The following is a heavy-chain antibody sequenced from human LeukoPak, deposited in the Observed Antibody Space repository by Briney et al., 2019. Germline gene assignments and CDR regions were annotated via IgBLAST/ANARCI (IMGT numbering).Heavy chain of an antibody. CDR3: ARHVHYGNTFDI. CDR2: IYLGDSGV. V-gene: IGHV5-51*01. D-gene: IGHD3-10*01. Sequence: PGESLKISCQASGNSFATYWIGWARQMPGKGLEWMGIIYLGDSGVMYSPSFQGHVTMSADRSISTAYLLWSSLKASDTAMYYCARHVHYGNTFDIWGQGTLVTVSS. J-gene: IGHJ3*02. CDR1: GNSFATYW.